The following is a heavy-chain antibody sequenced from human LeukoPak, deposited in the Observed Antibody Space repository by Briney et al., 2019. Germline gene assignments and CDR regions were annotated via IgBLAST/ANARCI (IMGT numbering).Heavy chain of an antibody. V-gene: IGHV3-43*02. CDR3: VKDNRVATLNWNYFDF. CDR2: ISGDGGTT. J-gene: IGHJ4*02. Sequence: GGSLRLSCAASGFAFDDYAMHWVRQVPGKGLEWVSLISGDGGTTYYADSVKGRFTISRDNSKNSLCLQMSSLTTEDSALYYCVKDNRVATLNWNYFDFWGQGTLVTVSS. D-gene: IGHD1-1*01. CDR1: GFAFDDYA.